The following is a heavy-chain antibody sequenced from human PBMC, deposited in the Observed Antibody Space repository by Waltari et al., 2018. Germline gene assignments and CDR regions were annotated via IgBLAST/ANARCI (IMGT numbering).Heavy chain of an antibody. CDR1: GYSLTDYY. D-gene: IGHD3-10*01. CDR2: VNPKSGRT. CDR3: ATALQAGSGRY. V-gene: IGHV1-2*02. Sequence: QVQLVQSGAEVRKPGASVKVSCKASGYSLTDYYMNWVRQAPGQGLEWMGWVNPKSGRTNYAQKFLDRVTMTRDTSISTVYMEMSRLTSDDTATYYCATALQAGSGRYWGQGTLVSVSS. J-gene: IGHJ4*02.